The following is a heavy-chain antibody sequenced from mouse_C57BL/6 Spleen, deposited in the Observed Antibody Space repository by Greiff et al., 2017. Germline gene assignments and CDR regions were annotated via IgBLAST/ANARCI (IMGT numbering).Heavy chain of an antibody. D-gene: IGHD2-4*01. CDR1: GFTFSDYY. V-gene: IGHV5-16*01. CDR3: ARDRYDYDADYFDY. J-gene: IGHJ2*01. Sequence: EVKLVESEGGLVQPGSSMKLSCTASGFTFSDYYMAWVRQVPEKGLEWVANINYDGSSTYYLDSLKSRFIISRDNAKNILYLQMSSLKSEDTATYYCARDRYDYDADYFDYWGQGTTLTVSS. CDR2: INYDGSST.